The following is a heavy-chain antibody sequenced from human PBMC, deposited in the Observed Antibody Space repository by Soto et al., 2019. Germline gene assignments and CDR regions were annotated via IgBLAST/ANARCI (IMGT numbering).Heavy chain of an antibody. CDR1: GFTFSSYG. D-gene: IGHD6-19*01. CDR3: AKYNGSGCAGLRVGDASDI. J-gene: IGHJ3*02. Sequence: QVQLVESGGGVVQPGRSLRLSCAASGFTFSSYGMHWVRQAPGKGLEWVAVISYDGSNKYYADSVKGRLTISRDNSKKXLXXQMNSLRGEDTAVYYCAKYNGSGCAGLRVGDASDIWGQGTMVTVSS. V-gene: IGHV3-30*18. CDR2: ISYDGSNK.